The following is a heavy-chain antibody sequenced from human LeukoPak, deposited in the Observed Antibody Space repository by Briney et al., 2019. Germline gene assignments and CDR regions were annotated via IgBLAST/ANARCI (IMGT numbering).Heavy chain of an antibody. J-gene: IGHJ4*02. Sequence: GESLRLSCAASGSTFSNYWMHWVRQAPGKGLVWVSRINTDGSITNYADSVKGRSTISRDNAKKTLYLHMDSLRAENTALYYCARAWGTEKDYWAQGTLVTVSS. CDR3: ARAWGTEKDY. V-gene: IGHV3-74*01. D-gene: IGHD3-16*01. CDR1: GSTFSNYW. CDR2: INTDGSIT.